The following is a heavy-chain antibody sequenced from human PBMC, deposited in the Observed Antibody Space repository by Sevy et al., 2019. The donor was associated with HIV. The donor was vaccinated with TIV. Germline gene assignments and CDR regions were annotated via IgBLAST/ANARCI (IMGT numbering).Heavy chain of an antibody. J-gene: IGHJ6*03. CDR3: AREGGELAMDV. Sequence: GGSLRLSCTASGFIFSDYPMNWIRQAPGKGLEWVSYISSPGATIYYADSLKGRFTISRDNTKNSLYLQMNSLKPEDTAIYYCAREGGELAMDVWGKGTTVTVSS. CDR1: GFIFSDYP. D-gene: IGHD3-16*01. V-gene: IGHV3-11*04. CDR2: ISSPGATI.